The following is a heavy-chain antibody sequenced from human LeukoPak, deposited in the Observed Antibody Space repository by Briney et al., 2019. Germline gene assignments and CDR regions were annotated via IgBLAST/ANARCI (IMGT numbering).Heavy chain of an antibody. V-gene: IGHV1-2*02. CDR3: ASKWVTYYYNSSYYHYPTDVFDI. CDR1: GYTFTGYY. J-gene: IGHJ3*02. Sequence: ASVKVSCKASGYTFTGYYMHWVRQAPGQGLEWMGWINPNSGGTNYAQKFQGRVTMTRDTSISTAYMELSRPRSDDTAVYYCASKWVTYYYNSSYYHYPTDVFDIWGQGTMVTVSS. CDR2: INPNSGGT. D-gene: IGHD3-22*01.